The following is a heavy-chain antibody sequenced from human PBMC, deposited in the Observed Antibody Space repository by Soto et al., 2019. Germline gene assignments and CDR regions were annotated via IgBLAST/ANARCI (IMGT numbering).Heavy chain of an antibody. D-gene: IGHD3-22*01. Sequence: SGPTLVNPTQTLTLTCTFSGFSLSTSGVGVGWIRQPPGKALEWLALIYWDDDKRYSPSLKSRLTITKDTSKNQVVLTMTNMDPVDTATYYCARANYYDSSGYPLCFDYWVQGTRVT. CDR3: ARANYYDSSGYPLCFDY. J-gene: IGHJ4*02. CDR2: IYWDDDK. CDR1: GFSLSTSGVG. V-gene: IGHV2-5*02.